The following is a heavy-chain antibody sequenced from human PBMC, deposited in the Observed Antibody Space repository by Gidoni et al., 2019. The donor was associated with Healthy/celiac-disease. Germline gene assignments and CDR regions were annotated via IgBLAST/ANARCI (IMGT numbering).Heavy chain of an antibody. Sequence: EVQLVESGGGLVQPGGSLRLSCAASGFPFSSYSMNWVRQAPGKGLGWVSYISSSSSTIYYADSVKGRFTISRDNAKNSLYLQMNSLRAEDTAVYYCARDPTYSSSHEEYYYYGMDVWGQGTTVTVSS. CDR3: ARDPTYSSSHEEYYYYGMDV. CDR2: ISSSSSTI. D-gene: IGHD6-13*01. CDR1: GFPFSSYS. V-gene: IGHV3-48*01. J-gene: IGHJ6*02.